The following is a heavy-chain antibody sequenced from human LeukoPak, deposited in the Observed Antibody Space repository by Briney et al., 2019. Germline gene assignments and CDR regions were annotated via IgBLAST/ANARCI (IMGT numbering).Heavy chain of an antibody. CDR3: ARGNGDYLYYYYYYYMDV. CDR2: IIPIFGTA. D-gene: IGHD4-17*01. J-gene: IGHJ6*03. CDR1: GGTFSSYA. V-gene: IGHV1-69*06. Sequence: GASVKVSCKASGGTFSSYAISWVRQAPGQGLEWMGGIIPIFGTANYAQKFQGRVTITADKSTSTAYMELSSLRSEDTAVYYCARGNGDYLYYYYYYYMDVWGKGTTVTVSS.